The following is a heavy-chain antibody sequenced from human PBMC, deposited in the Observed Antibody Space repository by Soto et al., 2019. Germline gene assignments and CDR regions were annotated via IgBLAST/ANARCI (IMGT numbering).Heavy chain of an antibody. Sequence: SSETLSLTCTVSGGSISSGDYYWSWIRQPPGKGLEWIGYIYYSGSTYYNPSLKSRVTISVDTSKNQFSLKLSSVTAADTAVYYCASYYYDSSGYPGYWGQGTLVTVPS. V-gene: IGHV4-30-4*01. CDR3: ASYYYDSSGYPGY. J-gene: IGHJ4*02. D-gene: IGHD3-22*01. CDR2: IYYSGST. CDR1: GGSISSGDYY.